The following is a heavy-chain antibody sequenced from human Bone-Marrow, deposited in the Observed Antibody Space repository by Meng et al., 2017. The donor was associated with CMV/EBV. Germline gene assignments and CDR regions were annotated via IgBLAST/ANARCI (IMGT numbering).Heavy chain of an antibody. J-gene: IGHJ4*02. D-gene: IGHD6-13*01. CDR1: GFTFSSYS. V-gene: IGHV3-21*01. CDR2: ISSSSSYI. Sequence: GESLKISCAASGFTFSSYSMNWVRQAPGKGLEWVSSISSSSSYIYYAYSVKGRFTISRDNAKNSLYLQMNSLRAEDTAVYYCSKIAAACRDYWGQGTLVTVSS. CDR3: SKIAAACRDY.